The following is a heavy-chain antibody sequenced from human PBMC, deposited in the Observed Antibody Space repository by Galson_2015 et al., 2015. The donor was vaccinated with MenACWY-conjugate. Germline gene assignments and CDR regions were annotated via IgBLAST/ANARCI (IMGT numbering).Heavy chain of an antibody. J-gene: IGHJ2*01. Sequence: QSGAEVKKPGESLKISCKGSGYSFTSYWIGWVRQMPGKGLEWMGIIYPGDSDTRYSPSFQGQVTISADKSISTAYLRWSSLKASDTAMYYCARLFGVTVTTSGTDWYFDLWGRGTLVTVSS. CDR2: IYPGDSDT. V-gene: IGHV5-51*01. CDR1: GYSFTSYW. D-gene: IGHD4-17*01. CDR3: ARLFGVTVTTSGTDWYFDL.